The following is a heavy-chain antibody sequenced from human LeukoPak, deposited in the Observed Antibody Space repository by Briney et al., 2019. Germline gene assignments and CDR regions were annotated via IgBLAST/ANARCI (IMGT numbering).Heavy chain of an antibody. CDR1: GVSIGTSSYY. CDR2: IFRTGST. V-gene: IGHV4-39*02. Sequence: SETLSLTCTVSGVSIGTSSYYWGWIRQPPGKGLEWIGSIFRTGSTYYSASFKSRLSISVDTSKNHIVLRLTSVTAADTAVYFCARRVGFYGSGSLNYFDPWGQGILVSVSS. CDR3: ARRVGFYGSGSLNYFDP. D-gene: IGHD3-10*01. J-gene: IGHJ5*01.